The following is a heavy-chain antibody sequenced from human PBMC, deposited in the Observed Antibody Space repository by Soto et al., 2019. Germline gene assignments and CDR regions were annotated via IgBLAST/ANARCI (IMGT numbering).Heavy chain of an antibody. CDR1: GFSLSTTEEG. J-gene: IGHJ4*02. Sequence: QITLKESGPTLVKPTQTLTLTCTFSGFSLSTTEEGVGWIRQPPGKAPEWLALIYWDDDKRYRPSLKTRLTITKDTSKSQVVLTVTNVDPVDTATYYCAHGSCFGADCYPNPYFDFWGQGILVTVSS. CDR3: AHGSCFGADCYPNPYFDF. CDR2: IYWDDDK. V-gene: IGHV2-5*02. D-gene: IGHD2-21*02.